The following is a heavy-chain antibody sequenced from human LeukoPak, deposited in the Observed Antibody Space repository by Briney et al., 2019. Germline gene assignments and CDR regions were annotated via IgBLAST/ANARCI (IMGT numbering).Heavy chain of an antibody. V-gene: IGHV4-39*07. D-gene: IGHD3-3*01. CDR1: GGSISSSSYY. Sequence: SETLSLTCTVSGGSISSSSYYWGWVRQPPGKGLEWIGSIYYSGSTYYNPSLKSRVTISVDTSKNQFSLKLSSVTAADTAVYYCARVPKRITIFGVVNAFDIWGQGTMVTVSS. CDR2: IYYSGST. J-gene: IGHJ3*02. CDR3: ARVPKRITIFGVVNAFDI.